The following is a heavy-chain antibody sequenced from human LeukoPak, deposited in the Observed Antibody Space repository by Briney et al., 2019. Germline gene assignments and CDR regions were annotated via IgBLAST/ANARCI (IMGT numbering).Heavy chain of an antibody. V-gene: IGHV4-34*01. J-gene: IGHJ4*02. CDR3: ARVPGPFDRPNHWYFDY. D-gene: IGHD1-14*01. CDR1: GGSFSDYY. Sequence: PSETLSLTCAVYGGSFSDYYWSWIRQPPGRGLEWIGEINHSGSTNYNPSLKSRVTISVDTSKNQFSLKLSSVTAADTAVYYCARVPGPFDRPNHWYFDYWGQGTLVTVSS. CDR2: INHSGST.